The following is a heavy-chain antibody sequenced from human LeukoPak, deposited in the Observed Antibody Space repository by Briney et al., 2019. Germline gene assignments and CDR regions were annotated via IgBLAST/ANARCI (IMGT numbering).Heavy chain of an antibody. CDR2: ISSSSSTTI. J-gene: IGHJ4*02. CDR1: GFTFSSYS. D-gene: IGHD1-26*01. CDR3: ARDVGATLGYFDY. V-gene: IGHV3-48*02. Sequence: PGGSLRLSCAASGFTFSSYSMNWVRQAPGKGLESVSYISSSSSTTIYYADSVKGRFTISRDYAKNSLYLQMNSLRDEDTAVYYCARDVGATLGYFDYWGQGTLVTVSS.